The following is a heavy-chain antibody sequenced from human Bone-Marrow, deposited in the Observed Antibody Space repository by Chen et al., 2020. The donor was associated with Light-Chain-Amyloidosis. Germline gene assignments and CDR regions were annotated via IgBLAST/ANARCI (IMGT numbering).Heavy chain of an antibody. CDR1: GFTFSSYG. D-gene: IGHD6-13*01. CDR3: ARDRSGIAAAADYGMDV. J-gene: IGHJ6*02. CDR2: IWYDGSNK. V-gene: IGHV3-33*01. Sequence: QVQLVESGGGVVQPGRSLRLSCAASGFTFSSYGMHWVRQAPGKGLEWVAVIWYDGSNKYYADSVKGRFTISRDNSNNTLYLQMNSLRAEDTAVYYCARDRSGIAAAADYGMDVWGQGTTVTVSS.